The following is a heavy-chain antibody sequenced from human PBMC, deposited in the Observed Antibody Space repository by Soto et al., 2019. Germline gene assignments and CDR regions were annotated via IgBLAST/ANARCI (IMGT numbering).Heavy chain of an antibody. CDR1: GGSISSYY. CDR2: IYYSGST. J-gene: IGHJ6*02. D-gene: IGHD3-9*01. V-gene: IGHV4-59*01. CDR3: ARTYYDILTGWGMDV. Sequence: SESLSLTCTVSGGSISSYYWSWIRQPPGKGLEWIGYIYYSGSTNYNPSLKSRVTISVDTSKNQFSLKLSSVTAADTAVYYCARTYYDILTGWGMDVWGQGITVTVSS.